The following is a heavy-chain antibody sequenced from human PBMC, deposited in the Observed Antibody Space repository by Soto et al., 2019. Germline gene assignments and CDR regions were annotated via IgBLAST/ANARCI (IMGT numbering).Heavy chain of an antibody. V-gene: IGHV3-53*01. CDR3: AGGFSPGAGFAP. Sequence: GGSLRLSCAASGLTVSHNYMTWVRQAAGKGLECVSILYSGGSPYYADSVQGRFTISRDISKNTLYLQMNSLRVEDTAVYYCAGGFSPGAGFAPGGQGTLVPVSS. D-gene: IGHD3-10*01. CDR1: GLTVSHNY. J-gene: IGHJ5*02. CDR2: LYSGGSP.